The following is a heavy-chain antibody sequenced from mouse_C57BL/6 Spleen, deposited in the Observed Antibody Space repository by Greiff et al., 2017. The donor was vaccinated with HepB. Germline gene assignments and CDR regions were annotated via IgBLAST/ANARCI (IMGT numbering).Heavy chain of an antibody. J-gene: IGHJ2*01. V-gene: IGHV3-6*01. CDR3: ARGTFGVY. CDR2: ISYDGSN. CDR1: GYSITSGYY. D-gene: IGHD3-1*01. Sequence: EVQLQESGPGLVKPSQSLSLTCSVTGYSITSGYYWNWIRQFPGNKLEWIGYISYDGSNNYNPSLKNRISITRDTSKNQFFLKLNSGTTEDTATYYCARGTFGVYWGQGTTLTVSS.